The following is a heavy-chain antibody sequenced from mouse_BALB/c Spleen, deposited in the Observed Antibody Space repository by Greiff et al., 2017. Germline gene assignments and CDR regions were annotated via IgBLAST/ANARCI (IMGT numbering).Heavy chain of an antibody. J-gene: IGHJ3*01. Sequence: EVKLVESGGGLVQPGGSRKLSCAASGFTFSSFGMHWVRQAPEKGLEWVAYISSGSSTIYYADTVKGRFTISRDNPKNTLFLQMTSLRSEDTAMYYCARYDSSWFAYWGQGTLVTVSA. D-gene: IGHD2-4*01. CDR2: ISSGSSTI. CDR1: GFTFSSFG. CDR3: ARYDSSWFAY. V-gene: IGHV5-17*02.